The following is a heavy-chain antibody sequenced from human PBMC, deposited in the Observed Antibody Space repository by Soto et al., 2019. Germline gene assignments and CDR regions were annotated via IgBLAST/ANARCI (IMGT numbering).Heavy chain of an antibody. Sequence: PSETLSLTCTVSGDSIENPHWSWIRQSPGKGLEWIGYVYFTGYTQFNPSLQSRVSMSIDTSQNQFSLKLNSVAAADTAVYFCATGQQPTMMYDTWGQG. J-gene: IGHJ5*02. CDR2: VYFTGYT. D-gene: IGHD3-22*01. CDR1: GDSIENPH. V-gene: IGHV4-59*11. CDR3: ATGQQPTMMYDT.